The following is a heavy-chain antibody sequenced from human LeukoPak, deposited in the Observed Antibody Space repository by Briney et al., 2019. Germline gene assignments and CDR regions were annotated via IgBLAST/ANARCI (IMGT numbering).Heavy chain of an antibody. CDR2: ISGSGGST. CDR1: GFTLSSYA. CDR3: AKDRDSSGYFDY. J-gene: IGHJ4*02. V-gene: IGHV3-23*01. Sequence: GALRLSCAASGFTLSSYAMSWVRQAPGKGLEWVSAISGSGGSTYYADSVKGRFTISRDNSKNTLYLQMNSLRAEDTAVYYCAKDRDSSGYFDYWGQGTLVTVSS. D-gene: IGHD3-22*01.